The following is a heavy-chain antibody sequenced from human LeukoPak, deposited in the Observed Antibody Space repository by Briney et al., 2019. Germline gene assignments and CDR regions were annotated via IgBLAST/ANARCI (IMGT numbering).Heavy chain of an antibody. D-gene: IGHD3-22*01. J-gene: IGHJ4*02. CDR2: INPNSGGT. CDR3: ARELNYDSSGYYFDY. V-gene: IGHV1-2*02. CDR1: GYTFTVYF. Sequence: ASVKVSCKASGYTFTVYFMHWVRQAPGQGLEWMGWINPNSGGTNYAQKFQGRVTMTRDTSISTAYMELSRLRSDDAAVYYCARELNYDSSGYYFDYWGQGTLVTVSS.